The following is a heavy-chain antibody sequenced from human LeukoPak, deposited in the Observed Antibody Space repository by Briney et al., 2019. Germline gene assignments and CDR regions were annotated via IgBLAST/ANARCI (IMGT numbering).Heavy chain of an antibody. Sequence: TLSLTCTVSGGSISSGGYYWSWIRQHPGKGLEWSGYIYYSGSTYYTPSIKSRVTISVDTSKTQFSLKLSSVTAADTAVYYCARVRIAVGTFDYWGQGTLVTVSS. CDR1: GGSISSGGYY. CDR2: IYYSGST. D-gene: IGHD6-19*01. CDR3: ARVRIAVGTFDY. V-gene: IGHV4-31*03. J-gene: IGHJ4*02.